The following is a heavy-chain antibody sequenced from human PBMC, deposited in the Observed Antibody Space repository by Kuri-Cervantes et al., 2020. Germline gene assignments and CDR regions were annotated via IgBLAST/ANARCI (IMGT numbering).Heavy chain of an antibody. CDR3: ARDPTVTTWWDAFDI. D-gene: IGHD4-17*01. V-gene: IGHV3-48*02. CDR1: GFTFSSYS. J-gene: IGHJ3*02. CDR2: ISSSSSTI. Sequence: GESLKISCAASGFTFSSYSMNWVRQAPGKGLEWVSYISSSSSTIYYADSVKGRFTISRDNAKNSLYLQMNSLRDEDTAVYYCARDPTVTTWWDAFDIWGQGTMVTVSS.